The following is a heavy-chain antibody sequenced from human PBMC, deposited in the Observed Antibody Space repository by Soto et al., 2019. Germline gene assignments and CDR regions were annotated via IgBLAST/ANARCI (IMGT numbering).Heavy chain of an antibody. CDR3: EKVIWQFANTHYLEH. CDR1: GFTFSSYA. J-gene: IGHJ4*02. D-gene: IGHD1-1*01. V-gene: IGHV3-23*01. Sequence: GGSLRLSCAASGFTFSSYAMSWVRQAPGKGLEWVSAISGSGGSTYYADSVKGRFTISRDNSKNTLYLQINSPRAEDTAVYYWEKVIWQFANTHYLEHGGQGALVTVSS. CDR2: ISGSGGST.